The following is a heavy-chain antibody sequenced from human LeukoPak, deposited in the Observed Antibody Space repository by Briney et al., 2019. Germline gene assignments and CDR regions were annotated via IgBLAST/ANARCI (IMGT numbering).Heavy chain of an antibody. CDR2: IIPIFGTA. Sequence: SVKVSCKASGGTFSSYAISWVRQAPGQGLEWMGGIIPIFGTANYAQKFQGRVTITTDESTSTAYMELSSLRSEDTAVYYCARDRESGTPSWNFDYWGQGTLVTVSS. D-gene: IGHD3-10*01. J-gene: IGHJ4*02. CDR1: GGTFSSYA. V-gene: IGHV1-69*05. CDR3: ARDRESGTPSWNFDY.